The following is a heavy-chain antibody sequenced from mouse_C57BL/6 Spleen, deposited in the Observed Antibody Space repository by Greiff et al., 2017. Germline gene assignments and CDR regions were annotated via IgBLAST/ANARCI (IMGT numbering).Heavy chain of an antibody. J-gene: IGHJ4*01. CDR1: GYTFTDYE. Sequence: QVQLKQSGAELVRPGASVTLSCKASGYTFTDYEMHWVKQTPVHGLEWIGAIDPETGGTAYNQKFKGKAILTADKSSSTAYMELRSLTSEDSAVYYCTRFYSNGYAMDYWGQGTSVTVSS. CDR3: TRFYSNGYAMDY. V-gene: IGHV1-15*01. CDR2: IDPETGGT. D-gene: IGHD2-5*01.